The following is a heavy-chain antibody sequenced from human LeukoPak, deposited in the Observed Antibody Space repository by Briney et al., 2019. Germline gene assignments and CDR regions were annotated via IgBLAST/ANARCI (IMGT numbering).Heavy chain of an antibody. CDR3: ARDDPNYYGSGSPDY. CDR2: IWYDGSNK. Sequence: GGSLRLSCAASGFTFSSYGMHWVRQAPGKGLEWVAVIWYDGSNKYYADSVKGRFTISRDNSKNTLYLQMNSLRAEDTAVYHCARDDPNYYGSGSPDYWGQGTLVTVSS. D-gene: IGHD3-10*01. CDR1: GFTFSSYG. J-gene: IGHJ4*02. V-gene: IGHV3-33*01.